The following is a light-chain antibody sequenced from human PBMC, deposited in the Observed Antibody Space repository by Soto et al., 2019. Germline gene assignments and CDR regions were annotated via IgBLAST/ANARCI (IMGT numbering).Light chain of an antibody. V-gene: IGKV1-17*02. CDR2: IAS. Sequence: DIPMTQAPSSLSASVGDRVTITCRASQDIKNELGWFQQKPGKAPKSLSYIASSLQSGVTSMFSGSVSRTEFTLKISNLQPEDYATYYCLQHNDYPPTCGQGTKVEI. CDR3: LQHNDYPPT. CDR1: QDIKNE. J-gene: IGKJ1*01.